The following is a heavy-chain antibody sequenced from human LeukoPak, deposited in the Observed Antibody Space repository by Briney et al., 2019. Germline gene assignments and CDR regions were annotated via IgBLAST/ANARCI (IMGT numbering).Heavy chain of an antibody. V-gene: IGHV3-7*01. Sequence: GGSLRLSCAASGFPFSNYWMSWVRQAPGKGLEWVASIKQDGGEEFYVDSVKGRFSISRDNAKNSLYLQMNSLRAEDTAVYYCARDRGAATGTVSLDYWGQGTLVTVSS. CDR1: GFPFSNYW. CDR3: ARDRGAATGTVSLDY. D-gene: IGHD1-1*01. CDR2: IKQDGGEE. J-gene: IGHJ4*02.